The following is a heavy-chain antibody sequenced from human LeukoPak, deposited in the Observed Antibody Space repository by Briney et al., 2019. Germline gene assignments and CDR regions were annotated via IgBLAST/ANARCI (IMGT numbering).Heavy chain of an antibody. D-gene: IGHD6-13*01. CDR2: IKQEGSDK. J-gene: IGHJ4*02. CDR3: ASPTGGSSWPYYFDS. V-gene: IGHV3-7*01. CDR1: GFTPTSNN. Sequence: GGSPRLSCAPSGFTPTSNNTSSGCETPGKGVEWVSNIKQEGSDKTYADSVKGRFTDSRDNDKNSLYLHMNSLRADDTGVYYCASPTGGSSWPYYFDSWGQGILVTVSS.